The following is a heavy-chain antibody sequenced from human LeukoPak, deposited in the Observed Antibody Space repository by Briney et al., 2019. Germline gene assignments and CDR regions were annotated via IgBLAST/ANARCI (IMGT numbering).Heavy chain of an antibody. CDR3: TRDRPGYFDWLADY. V-gene: IGHV3-49*04. D-gene: IGHD3-9*01. CDR2: IRSEAYGGTT. Sequence: PGGSLRLSCTASGFTFGDYAMSWVRQAPGKGLEWVGFIRSEAYGGTTEYAASVKGRFTISRDDSKSIAYLQMNSLKTEDTAVYYCTRDRPGYFDWLADYWGQGTLVTVSS. J-gene: IGHJ4*02. CDR1: GFTFGDYA.